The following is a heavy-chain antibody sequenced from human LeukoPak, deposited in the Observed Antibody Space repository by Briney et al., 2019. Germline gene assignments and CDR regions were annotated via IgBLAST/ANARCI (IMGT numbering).Heavy chain of an antibody. D-gene: IGHD3-10*01. Sequence: PGGSLRLSCAASGFTFSSYAMHWVRQAPGKGLEYVSAISSNGGSTYYANSVKGRFTISRDNSKNTLYLQMGSLRAEDMAVYYCARGSRSYYNTPYDYWGQGTLVTVSS. CDR2: ISSNGGST. CDR3: ARGSRSYYNTPYDY. V-gene: IGHV3-64*01. CDR1: GFTFSSYA. J-gene: IGHJ4*02.